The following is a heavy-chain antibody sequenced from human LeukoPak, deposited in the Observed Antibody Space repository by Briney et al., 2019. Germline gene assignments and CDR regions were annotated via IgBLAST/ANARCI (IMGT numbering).Heavy chain of an antibody. D-gene: IGHD6-13*01. J-gene: IGHJ4*02. Sequence: SETLSLTCAVYGGSFSGYYWSWIRQPPGKGLEWIGEINHSGSTNYNPSLKSRVTISVDTSKNQSSLKLSSVTAADTAVYYCARYSSSWYGRVDYWDRGTLVTVSS. CDR1: GGSFSGYY. V-gene: IGHV4-34*01. CDR3: ARYSSSWYGRVDY. CDR2: INHSGST.